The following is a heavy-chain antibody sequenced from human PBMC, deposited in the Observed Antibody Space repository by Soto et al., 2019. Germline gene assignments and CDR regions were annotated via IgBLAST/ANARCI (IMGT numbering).Heavy chain of an antibody. D-gene: IGHD2-15*01. CDR1: GGSISSGGYY. Sequence: SETLSLTCTVSGGSISSGGYYWIWIRHHPGKGLEWIGYIYYSGSTYYNPSLKSRVTISVDTSKNQFSLKLSSVTAADTAVYYCARDAGGPYGGITNWFDPWGQGTLVTVSS. J-gene: IGHJ5*02. CDR3: ARDAGGPYGGITNWFDP. CDR2: IYYSGST. V-gene: IGHV4-31*03.